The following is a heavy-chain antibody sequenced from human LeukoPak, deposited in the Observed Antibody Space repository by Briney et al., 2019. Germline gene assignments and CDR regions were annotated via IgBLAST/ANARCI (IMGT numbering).Heavy chain of an antibody. Sequence: PGGSLRLSCAASGFTFDDYGMSWVRQAPGKGLEWVSGINWNGGSIDYAGSVKGRFTISRDDAKNSLYLQMSSLRAEDTALYYCARGYCSGGSCRRMDYWGQGTLVTVSS. J-gene: IGHJ4*02. CDR2: INWNGGSI. CDR3: ARGYCSGGSCRRMDY. V-gene: IGHV3-20*04. CDR1: GFTFDDYG. D-gene: IGHD2-15*01.